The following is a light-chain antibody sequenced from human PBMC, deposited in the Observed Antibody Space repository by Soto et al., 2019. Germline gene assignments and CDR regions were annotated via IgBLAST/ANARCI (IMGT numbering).Light chain of an antibody. CDR1: QSISSG. V-gene: IGKV1-5*01. J-gene: IGKJ1*01. Sequence: DIQMTQSPSTLSASLGDRVTITCRSSQSISSGLAWYQQKPGKAPKVLIYDASSLQSGVPSRFSGSGSGTEFTLTISSLQPEDFAIYYCQQYNSYSPWTLGQGTKVDIK. CDR2: DAS. CDR3: QQYNSYSPWT.